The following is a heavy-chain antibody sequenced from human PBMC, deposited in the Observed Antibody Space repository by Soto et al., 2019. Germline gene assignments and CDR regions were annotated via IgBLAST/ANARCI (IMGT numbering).Heavy chain of an antibody. J-gene: IGHJ4*02. CDR2: ISTSGSTV. CDR3: VRYCGTTLCNGVATRTFDY. Sequence: GGSLRLSCSASTFPFSTYELHWFRHASGTGLWWVSYISTSGSTVYYADSVKGRFTVSRDNTRNSLYLQMDSLRDEDTALYYCVRYCGTTLCNGVATRTFDYWGPGTLVTVSS. D-gene: IGHD5-12*01. CDR1: TFPFSTYE. V-gene: IGHV3-48*03.